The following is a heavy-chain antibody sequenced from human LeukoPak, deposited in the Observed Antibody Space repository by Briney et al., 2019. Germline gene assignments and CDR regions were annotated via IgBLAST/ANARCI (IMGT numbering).Heavy chain of an antibody. J-gene: IGHJ4*02. CDR3: ARAPDYYGSGSYYNPFYY. D-gene: IGHD3-10*01. CDR2: ISWNSGNI. CDR1: GFTFEDYA. Sequence: PGRSLRLSCAASGFTFEDYAMHWVRQAPGKGLEWVSGISWNSGNIGYADSVKGRFTISRDNAKNSLYLQMNSLRAEDTAVYYCARAPDYYGSGSYYNPFYYWGQGTLVTVSS. V-gene: IGHV3-9*01.